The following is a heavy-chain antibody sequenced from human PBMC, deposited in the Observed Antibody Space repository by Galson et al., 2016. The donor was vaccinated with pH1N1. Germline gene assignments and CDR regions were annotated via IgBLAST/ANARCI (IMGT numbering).Heavy chain of an antibody. J-gene: IGHJ4*02. CDR2: IYTSGST. CDR1: GGSISSYY. V-gene: IGHV4-4*07. D-gene: IGHD5-12*01. CDR3: AGDRGSVDIGTYYFDY. Sequence: TLSLTCTVSGGSISSYYWSWIRQPAGKGLEWIGRIYTSGSTNYNPSLKSRVTMSVDTSKNQFSLKVGSVTAADTAVYYCAGDRGSVDIGTYYFDYWGQGTLVTVSS.